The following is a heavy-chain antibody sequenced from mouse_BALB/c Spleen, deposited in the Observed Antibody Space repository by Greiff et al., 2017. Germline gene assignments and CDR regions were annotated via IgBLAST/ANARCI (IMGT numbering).Heavy chain of an antibody. V-gene: IGHV1-80*01. CDR3: ARDRYFDY. J-gene: IGHJ2*01. D-gene: IGHD2-14*01. CDR1: GYAFSSYW. Sequence: VQLQQSGAELVRPGSSVKISCKASGYAFSSYWMNWVKQRPGQGLEWIGQIYPGDGETNYNGKFKGKATLTADKSSSTAYMQLSSLTSEDSAVYFCARDRYFDYWGQGTTLTVSS. CDR2: IYPGDGET.